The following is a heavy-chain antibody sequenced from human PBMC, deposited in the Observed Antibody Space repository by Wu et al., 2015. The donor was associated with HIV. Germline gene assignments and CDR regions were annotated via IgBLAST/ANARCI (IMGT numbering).Heavy chain of an antibody. CDR2: ISAYNGNT. CDR3: ATAAAGRFFAWLPHLEY. J-gene: IGHJ4*02. V-gene: IGHV1-18*01. D-gene: IGHD3-9*01. CDR1: GYTFTSYG. Sequence: QVQLVQSGAEVKKPGASVKVSCKASGYTFTSYGISWVRQAPGQGLEWMGWISAYNGNTNYAQKLQGRVTMTTDTSTSTAYMELRSLRSDDTATYYCATAAAGRFFAWLPHLEYWGQGALVTVSS.